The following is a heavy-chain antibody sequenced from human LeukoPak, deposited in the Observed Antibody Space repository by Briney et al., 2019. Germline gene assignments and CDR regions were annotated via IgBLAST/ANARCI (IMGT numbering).Heavy chain of an antibody. CDR3: ARGGLRIAVAGTTPYYFDY. Sequence: ASVKVSCKASGYTFTSYGISWVRQAPGQGLEWMGWISAYNGNTNYAQKLQGRVTMTTDTPTSTAYMELRSLRSDDTAVYYCARGGLRIAVAGTTPYYFDYWGQGTLVTVSS. D-gene: IGHD6-19*01. CDR1: GYTFTSYG. CDR2: ISAYNGNT. V-gene: IGHV1-18*04. J-gene: IGHJ4*02.